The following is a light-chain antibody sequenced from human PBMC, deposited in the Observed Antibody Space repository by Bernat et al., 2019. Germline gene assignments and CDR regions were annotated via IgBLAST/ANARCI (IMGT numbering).Light chain of an antibody. J-gene: IGLJ2*01. CDR1: NSNIGAGYD. CDR3: QSYDTSLNVV. V-gene: IGLV1-40*01. CDR2: NIH. Sequence: VLTQPASVSEAPGQTVTISCTGTNSNIGAGYDVHWYQQLPGTAPRAIIFNIHHRPSGVPDRFSGSRSGSSASLAITGLQPEDESDYYCQSYDTSLNVVFGGGTKVTVL.